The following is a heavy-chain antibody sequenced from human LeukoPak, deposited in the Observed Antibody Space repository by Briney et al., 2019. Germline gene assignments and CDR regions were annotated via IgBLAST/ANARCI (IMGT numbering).Heavy chain of an antibody. D-gene: IGHD1-1*01. J-gene: IGHJ4*02. CDR1: GFSFSSHS. CDR2: ISSSSSDI. CDR3: ARDSRTTGTMSGYFDY. V-gene: IGHV3-21*01. Sequence: PGGSLRLSCAASGFSFSSHSLNWVRQAPGKGLEWVSSISSSSSDIYYAVSVKGRFTISRDNAKNSLYLQMNSLRAEDTAVYYCARDSRTTGTMSGYFDYWGQGTLVTVSS.